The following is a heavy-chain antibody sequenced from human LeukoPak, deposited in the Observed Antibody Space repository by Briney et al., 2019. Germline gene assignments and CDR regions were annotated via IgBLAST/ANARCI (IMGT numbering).Heavy chain of an antibody. J-gene: IGHJ3*02. V-gene: IGHV3-33*01. D-gene: IGHD3-22*01. CDR1: EFTFSSYG. CDR2: IWYDGSNK. Sequence: PGRSLRLSCAASEFTFSSYGMHCVRQAPGKGREGVAVIWYDGSNKYYADSVKGHFTISRDNSKNTLYLQMNSLRAEDTAVYYCARAEGYYDSSGNDAFDIWGQGTMVTVSS. CDR3: ARAEGYYDSSGNDAFDI.